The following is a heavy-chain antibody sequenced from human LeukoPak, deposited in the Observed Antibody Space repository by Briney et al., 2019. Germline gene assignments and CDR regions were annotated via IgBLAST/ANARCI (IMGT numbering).Heavy chain of an antibody. Sequence: ASVKVSCKASGYTFTSYDINWVRQAPGQGLEWMGWMNPNSSNTDYSQKFQGRVTLTRNTSISTAYMELSSLRSEDTAVYYCARGVATDFWGQGTLVTVSS. J-gene: IGHJ4*02. V-gene: IGHV1-8*03. CDR3: ARGVATDF. D-gene: IGHD5-12*01. CDR2: MNPNSSNT. CDR1: GYTFTSYD.